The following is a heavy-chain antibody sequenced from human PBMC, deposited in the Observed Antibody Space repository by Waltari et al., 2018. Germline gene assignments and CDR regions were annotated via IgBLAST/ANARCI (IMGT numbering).Heavy chain of an antibody. J-gene: IGHJ4*02. Sequence: QVQLVQSGAEVKKPGASVKVSCKASGYTFTGNYMHWVRQAPGQGLEWMGRINPNGGGPNFAQKFQGRVTMTRDTSINTAYMELSSLRSDDTAVYYCATSLNSGSYYGGDLDYWGQGTLVTVSS. CDR1: GYTFTGNY. CDR2: INPNGGGP. V-gene: IGHV1-2*06. D-gene: IGHD1-26*01. CDR3: ATSLNSGSYYGGDLDY.